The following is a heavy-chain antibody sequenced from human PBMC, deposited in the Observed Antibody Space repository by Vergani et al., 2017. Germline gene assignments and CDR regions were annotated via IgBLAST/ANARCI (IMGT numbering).Heavy chain of an antibody. D-gene: IGHD1-26*01. CDR2: IIPIFGTA. Sequence: QVQLVQSGAEVKKPGSSVKVSCKASGGTFSSYAISWVRQAPGQGLEWMGGIIPIFGTANYAQKFQGRVTMTTDTSTSTAYMELRSLRSDDTAVYYCARSETGIVGATELDYWGQGTLVTVSS. J-gene: IGHJ4*02. CDR1: GGTFSSYA. V-gene: IGHV1-69*06. CDR3: ARSETGIVGATELDY.